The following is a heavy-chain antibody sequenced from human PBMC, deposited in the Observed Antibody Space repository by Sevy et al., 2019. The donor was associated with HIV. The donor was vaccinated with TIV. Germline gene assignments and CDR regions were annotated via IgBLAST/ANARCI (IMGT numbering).Heavy chain of an antibody. J-gene: IGHJ6*02. V-gene: IGHV3-23*01. Sequence: GGSLRLSCAASGFTFSSYAMSWVRQAPGKGLEWVSAISGSGGSTYYADSVKGRFTISRDNSKNTLYLQMNSLRAEDTAVYYCAKYRVGVVTRTYSYYGMDVWGQGTTVTVSS. CDR1: GFTFSSYA. CDR2: ISGSGGST. D-gene: IGHD3-3*01. CDR3: AKYRVGVVTRTYSYYGMDV.